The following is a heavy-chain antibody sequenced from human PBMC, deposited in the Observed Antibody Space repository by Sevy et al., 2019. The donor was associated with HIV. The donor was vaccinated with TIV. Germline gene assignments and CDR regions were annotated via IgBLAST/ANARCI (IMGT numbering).Heavy chain of an antibody. CDR1: GFTFSNHG. Sequence: GGFLRLSCAASGFTFSNHGMHWVRQAPGKGLEWVAFIRYDGSNEYYGDAVKGRFTISRDNSKDTLYLQMNSLRPEDTAVYFCAKDRKVLLVVYAIPFDVFDIWGHGTMVTVSS. V-gene: IGHV3-30*02. D-gene: IGHD2-8*02. J-gene: IGHJ3*02. CDR3: AKDRKVLLVVYAIPFDVFDI. CDR2: IRYDGSNE.